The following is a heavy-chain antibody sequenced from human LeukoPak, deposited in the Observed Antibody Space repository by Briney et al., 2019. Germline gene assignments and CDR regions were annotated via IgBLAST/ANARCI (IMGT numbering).Heavy chain of an antibody. CDR1: GGSFSGYY. CDR2: INHSGST. V-gene: IGHV4-34*01. CDR3: ATSGYSSGWYYFDY. D-gene: IGHD6-19*01. Sequence: SETLSLTCAVYGGSFSGYYWSWIRQPPGKGLEWIGEINHSGSTNYNPSLKSRVTISVDTSKNQFSLKLSSVTAADTAVYYCATSGYSSGWYYFDYWVQGTLVTVSS. J-gene: IGHJ4*02.